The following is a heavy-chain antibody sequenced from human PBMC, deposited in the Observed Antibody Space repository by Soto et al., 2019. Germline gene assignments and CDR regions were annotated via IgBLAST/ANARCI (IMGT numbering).Heavy chain of an antibody. D-gene: IGHD6-13*01. J-gene: IGHJ4*02. Sequence: RASVKVSCKASGYSFSSHYMHWVKQAPGQGLEWLGIINPTGGSTTYAEKFQGRVTMTADTDTETVYMELRRLRSEDTAVYYCAKEYGSTWIDHWGQGTPVTVSS. V-gene: IGHV1-46*01. CDR3: AKEYGSTWIDH. CDR2: INPTGGST. CDR1: GYSFSSHY.